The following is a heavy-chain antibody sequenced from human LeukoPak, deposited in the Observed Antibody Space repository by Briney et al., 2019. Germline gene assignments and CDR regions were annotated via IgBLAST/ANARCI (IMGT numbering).Heavy chain of an antibody. CDR1: GGSISSSSYY. J-gene: IGHJ4*02. CDR2: IYYSGST. CDR3: VNRDGSGSSYYFDY. Sequence: SETLSLTCTVSGGSISSSSYYWGWIRQPPGKGLGWVGSIYYSGSTYYNPSLKSRVTISVDTSKNQFSLKPSSVTAADTAVYYCVNRDGSGSSYYFDYWGQGTLVTVSS. D-gene: IGHD3-10*01. V-gene: IGHV4-39*01.